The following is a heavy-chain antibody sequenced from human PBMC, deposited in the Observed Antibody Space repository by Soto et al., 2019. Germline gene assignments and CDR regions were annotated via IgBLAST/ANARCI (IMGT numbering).Heavy chain of an antibody. J-gene: IGHJ4*02. CDR3: AKVYRYCSSTSCHGLDY. CDR2: ISGSGGST. Sequence: GGSLRLSCAASGFTFSSYAMSWVRQAPGKGLEWVSAISGSGGSTYYADSVKGRFTISRDNSKNTLYLQMNSLRAEDTAVYYCAKVYRYCSSTSCHGLDYWGQGTLVTRSS. D-gene: IGHD2-2*01. V-gene: IGHV3-23*01. CDR1: GFTFSSYA.